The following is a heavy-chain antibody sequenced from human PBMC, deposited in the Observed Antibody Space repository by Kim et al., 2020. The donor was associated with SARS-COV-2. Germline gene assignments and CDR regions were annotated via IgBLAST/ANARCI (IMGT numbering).Heavy chain of an antibody. D-gene: IGHD6-13*01. Sequence: SETLSLTCTVSGGSISSYYWSWIRQPPGKGLEWIGYIYYSGSTNYNPSLKSRVTISVDTSKNQFSLKLSSVTAADTAVYYCARGPWASWSPYYYYGMDVWGQGTTVTVSS. CDR3: ARGPWASWSPYYYYGMDV. CDR1: GGSISSYY. J-gene: IGHJ6*02. V-gene: IGHV4-59*13. CDR2: IYYSGST.